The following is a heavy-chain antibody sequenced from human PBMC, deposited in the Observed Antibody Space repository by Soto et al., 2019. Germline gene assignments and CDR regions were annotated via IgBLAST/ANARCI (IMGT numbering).Heavy chain of an antibody. CDR1: GGSISSGGYS. V-gene: IGHV4-30-2*01. D-gene: IGHD6-6*01. Sequence: SETLSLTCAVSGGSISSGGYSWNWIRQPPGKGLEWIGYIYHSGSTYYNPSLKSRVTISVDRSKNQFSLKLSSVTAADTAVHYCARVGIAARPVGWFDPWGQGTLVTVSS. J-gene: IGHJ5*02. CDR2: IYHSGST. CDR3: ARVGIAARPVGWFDP.